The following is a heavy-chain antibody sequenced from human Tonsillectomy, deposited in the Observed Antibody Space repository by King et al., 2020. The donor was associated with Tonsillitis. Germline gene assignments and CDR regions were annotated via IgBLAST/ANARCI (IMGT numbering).Heavy chain of an antibody. Sequence: VQLVESGGGVVQPGRSLRLSCAASGFTFSTSGMHWVRQAPGKGLEWVAVIWYDGKNEYYTDSVKGRFTISRDNSKNTVYLQMNSLTAEDTAIYYCARADFWHPFDIWGQGTMVTVPS. V-gene: IGHV3-33*01. CDR1: GFTFSTSG. CDR2: IWYDGKNE. J-gene: IGHJ3*02. D-gene: IGHD3/OR15-3a*01. CDR3: ARADFWHPFDI.